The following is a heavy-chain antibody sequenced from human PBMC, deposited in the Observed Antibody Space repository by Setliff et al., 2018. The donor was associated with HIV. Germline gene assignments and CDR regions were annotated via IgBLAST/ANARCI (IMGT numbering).Heavy chain of an antibody. CDR1: GGSISSHY. Sequence: PSETLSLTCTVSGGSISSHYWIWIRQPPGKGLEWIGYIHYSGATNYNPSLKSRVTISLDTSRTQLSLRLSSVTAADTAVYYCARHSPNVGVRGDAFDIWGQGTVVTVSS. CDR3: ARHSPNVGVRGDAFDI. V-gene: IGHV4-59*08. J-gene: IGHJ3*02. CDR2: IHYSGAT. D-gene: IGHD2-8*01.